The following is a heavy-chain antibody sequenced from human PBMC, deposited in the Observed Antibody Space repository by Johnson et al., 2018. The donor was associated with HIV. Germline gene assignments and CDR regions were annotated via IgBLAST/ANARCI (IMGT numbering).Heavy chain of an antibody. Sequence: QVQLLESGGGVVQPGRSLRLSCAASGFTFSSYAMHWVRQAPGKGLEWVAVISYDGSNKYYADSVKGRFTISRDNSKNTLYLQMNSLRPEDTAVYYCAMLCLHAFDIWGQGTMVTVSS. CDR2: ISYDGSNK. V-gene: IGHV3-30*14. CDR1: GFTFSSYA. CDR3: AMLCLHAFDI. D-gene: IGHD3-16*01. J-gene: IGHJ3*02.